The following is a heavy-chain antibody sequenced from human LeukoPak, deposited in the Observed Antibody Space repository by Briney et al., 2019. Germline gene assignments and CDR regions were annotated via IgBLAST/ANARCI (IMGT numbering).Heavy chain of an antibody. CDR3: ARDEPLYCSSTNCWRFFDP. J-gene: IGHJ5*02. Sequence: SETLSLTCTVSGGSISSSSYYWGWIRQPPGKGLEWIGSIYYSGSTYYNPSLKSRVTISVDTSKNQFFLKLSSVTAADTAVYYCARDEPLYCSSTNCWRFFDPWGQGTRVTVSS. V-gene: IGHV4-39*07. CDR2: IYYSGST. D-gene: IGHD2-2*01. CDR1: GGSISSSSYY.